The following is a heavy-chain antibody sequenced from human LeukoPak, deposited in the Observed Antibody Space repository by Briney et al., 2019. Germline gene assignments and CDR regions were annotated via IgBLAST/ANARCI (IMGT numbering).Heavy chain of an antibody. CDR2: IWYDGSNK. V-gene: IGHV3-33*08. J-gene: IGHJ3*02. Sequence: PGGSLRLSCAASGFAFSGYGMHWVRQAPVKGLEWVGVIWYDGSNKYYADSVKGRFTISRDNSKNTLSLQMNSLRAEDTAVYYCVREQYGDDDAFDIWGQGTMVTVSS. D-gene: IGHD4-17*01. CDR1: GFAFSGYG. CDR3: VREQYGDDDAFDI.